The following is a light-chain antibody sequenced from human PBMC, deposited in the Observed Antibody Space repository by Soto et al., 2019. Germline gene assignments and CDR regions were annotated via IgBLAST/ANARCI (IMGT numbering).Light chain of an antibody. CDR1: SSDVGGYNY. Sequence: QSVLTQPASVSGSPGQSITISCTGTSSDVGGYNYVSWYQQQSGKAPKLMIHEVSNRPSGVSNRFSGSKSGNTASLTISGLQAEDEAAYYCTSYTSSRAYVFRIATTVTVL. CDR2: EVS. CDR3: TSYTSSRAYV. V-gene: IGLV2-14*01. J-gene: IGLJ1*01.